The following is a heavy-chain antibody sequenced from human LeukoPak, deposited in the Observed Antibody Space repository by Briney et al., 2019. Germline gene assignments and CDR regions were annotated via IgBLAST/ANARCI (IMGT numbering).Heavy chain of an antibody. V-gene: IGHV4-34*01. D-gene: IGHD3-3*01. CDR2: INHSGST. J-gene: IGHJ6*02. CDR3: ARLRFLEWLSYYYYYGMDV. Sequence: GSLRLSCAASGFTFSSYAMSWVRQAPGKGLEWIGEINHSGSTNYNPSLKSRVTISVDTSKNQFSLKLSSVTAADTAVYYCARLRFLEWLSYYYYYGMDVWGQGTTVTVSS. CDR1: GFTFSSYA.